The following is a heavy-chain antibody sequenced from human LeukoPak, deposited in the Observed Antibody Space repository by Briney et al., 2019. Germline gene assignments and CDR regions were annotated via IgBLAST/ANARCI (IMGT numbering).Heavy chain of an antibody. CDR1: GFTFSSYA. CDR2: ISGSGGST. Sequence: GGSLRLSCAASGFTFSSYAMSWVRQAPGKGLEWVSAISGSGGSTYYADSVKGRFTISRDNSKNTLYLQMNSLRAEDTAVYYCASPKYTSGWYRNYFNYWGQGTLVTVSS. D-gene: IGHD6-19*01. CDR3: ASPKYTSGWYRNYFNY. V-gene: IGHV3-23*01. J-gene: IGHJ4*02.